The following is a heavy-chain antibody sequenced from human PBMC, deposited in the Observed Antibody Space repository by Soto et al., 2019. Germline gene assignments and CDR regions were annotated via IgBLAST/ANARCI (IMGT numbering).Heavy chain of an antibody. J-gene: IGHJ6*02. CDR3: ARDRVSGAGLELRHYYYGMDV. CDR1: GGTFSSYA. CDR2: IIPIFGTA. V-gene: IGHV1-69*13. D-gene: IGHD1-7*01. Sequence: AASVKVSCKASGGTFSSYAISWVRQAPGQGLEWMGWIIPIFGTANYAQKFQGRVTITADESTSTAYMELSSLRSEDTAVYYCARDRVSGAGLELRHYYYGMDVWGQGTTVTVSS.